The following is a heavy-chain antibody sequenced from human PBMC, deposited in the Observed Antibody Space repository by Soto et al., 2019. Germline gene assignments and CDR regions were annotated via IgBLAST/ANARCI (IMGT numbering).Heavy chain of an antibody. CDR1: GGSSISGGYC. D-gene: IGHD2-15*01. CDR3: ARGAYCSGGSCYPANWYFDL. V-gene: IGHV4-31*03. J-gene: IGHJ2*01. CDR2: IYYSGST. Sequence: PLETLPLTCTVSGGSSISGGYCWSWIRKHPGKGLEWIGYIYYSGSTYYNPSLKSRVTISVDTSKNQFSLKLSSVTAADTAVYYCARGAYCSGGSCYPANWYFDLWGRGTLVTVSS.